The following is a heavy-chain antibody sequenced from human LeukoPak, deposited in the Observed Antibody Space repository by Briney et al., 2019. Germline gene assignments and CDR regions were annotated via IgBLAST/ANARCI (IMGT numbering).Heavy chain of an antibody. D-gene: IGHD6-19*01. CDR2: INTSGST. J-gene: IGHJ4*02. V-gene: IGHV4-61*02. CDR1: GGSISSGDYY. CDR3: ARGRAVAEY. Sequence: SQTLSLTCTVSGGSISSGDYYWSWIRQPAGKGLEWIGRINTSGSTNYNPSLKSRVTMSADTSKNQFSLQLSSVTATDTAVYYCARGRAVAEYWGQGTLVTVSS.